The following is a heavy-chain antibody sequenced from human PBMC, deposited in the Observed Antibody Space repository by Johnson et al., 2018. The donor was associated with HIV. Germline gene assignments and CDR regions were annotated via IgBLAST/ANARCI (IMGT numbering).Heavy chain of an antibody. Sequence: VQLVESGGGLVQPGGSLRLSCAASGFTVSTNYLTWVRQAPGKGLEWVSLIYGGGTTYYADSVKGRFTVSRDNSKNTLYLQMNSLTAEDTVVYYCARENYDYVWESYRKGGAFDIWGQGTMVTVSS. CDR3: ARENYDYVWESYRKGGAFDI. CDR2: IYGGGTT. D-gene: IGHD3-16*02. J-gene: IGHJ3*02. V-gene: IGHV3-66*01. CDR1: GFTVSTNY.